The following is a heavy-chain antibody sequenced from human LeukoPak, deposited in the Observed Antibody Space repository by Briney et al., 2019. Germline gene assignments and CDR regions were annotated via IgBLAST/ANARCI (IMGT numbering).Heavy chain of an antibody. Sequence: GGSLRLSCAVSGFHFTTYWMTWVRQAPGKGLEWVANIKQDGSDKNYVDSVKGRFTISRDNAKKLLYLQMNSLRAEDTAVYYCARDLPDVLTGYSDNAFDIWGQGTMVTVSS. CDR1: GFHFTTYW. V-gene: IGHV3-7*03. J-gene: IGHJ3*02. CDR3: ARDLPDVLTGYSDNAFDI. D-gene: IGHD3-9*01. CDR2: IKQDGSDK.